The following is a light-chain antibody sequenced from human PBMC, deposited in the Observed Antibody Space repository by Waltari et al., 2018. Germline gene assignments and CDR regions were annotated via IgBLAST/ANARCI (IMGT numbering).Light chain of an antibody. Sequence: DIQMTQSPSTVPASVGDRVTITCRASQSINTWLAWYQQKPGEAPKLLIHKASTLESGVPSRISGSGSGTEFSLTISSLQPDDVATYYCQQYSGYAPWAFGQGTKVEIK. J-gene: IGKJ1*01. CDR2: KAS. CDR1: QSINTW. CDR3: QQYSGYAPWA. V-gene: IGKV1-5*03.